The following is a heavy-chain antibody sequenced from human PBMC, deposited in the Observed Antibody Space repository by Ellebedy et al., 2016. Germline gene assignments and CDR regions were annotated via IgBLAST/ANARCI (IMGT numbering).Heavy chain of an antibody. CDR3: TTDQITMIVVVTPVGY. D-gene: IGHD3-22*01. V-gene: IGHV3-15*01. CDR2: IKSKTDGGTT. Sequence: GESLKISCAASGFTFSNAWMSWVRQAPGKGLEWVGRIKSKTDGGTTDYAAPVKGRFTISRDDSKNTLYLQMNSLKTEDTAVYYCTTDQITMIVVVTPVGYWGQGTLVTVSS. CDR1: GFTFSNAW. J-gene: IGHJ4*02.